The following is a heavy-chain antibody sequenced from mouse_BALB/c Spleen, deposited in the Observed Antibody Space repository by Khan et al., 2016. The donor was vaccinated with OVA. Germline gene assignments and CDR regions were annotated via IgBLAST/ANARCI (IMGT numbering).Heavy chain of an antibody. CDR2: IDSNGGST. CDR3: ARSAI. D-gene: IGHD2-12*01. V-gene: IGHV5-6-3*01. CDR1: GFTISSYG. Sequence: EVELVESGGGIVQPGGSLKRSCAASGFTISSYGMSSVRQTPDKRLELVATIDSNGGSTDYPDSVNRRFTISGDNAKNALYLQMRSLKSEDTAMYYCARSAIWGQGTTLTVSS. J-gene: IGHJ2*01.